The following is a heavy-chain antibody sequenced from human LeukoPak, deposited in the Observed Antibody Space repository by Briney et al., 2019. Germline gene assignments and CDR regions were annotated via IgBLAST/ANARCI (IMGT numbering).Heavy chain of an antibody. CDR1: GFTFRTYW. CDR3: AREGPSVTPYY. J-gene: IGHJ4*02. D-gene: IGHD4-17*01. CDR2: IKQDGSEK. Sequence: PGGSLRLSCVASGFTFRTYWMNWVRQTPGKGLEWLANIKQDGSEKYYVDSVKGRFTISRDNAKNSLYLQMNSLRAEDTAVYYCAREGPSVTPYYWGQGTLVTVSS. V-gene: IGHV3-7*01.